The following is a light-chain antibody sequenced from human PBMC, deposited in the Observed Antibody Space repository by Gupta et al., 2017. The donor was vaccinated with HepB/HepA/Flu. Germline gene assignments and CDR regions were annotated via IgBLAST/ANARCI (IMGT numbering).Light chain of an antibody. CDR3: QQYCSSPSYT. CDR1: QSVSSSY. V-gene: IGKV3-20*01. CDR2: GAS. J-gene: IGKJ2*01. Sequence: EIVLTQSPGTLSLSPGERATLSCRASQSVSSSYLAWYQQKPGQAPRLLIYGASSRATGIPDRFSGSGSGIDFTLTISRREPEDFAVYYCQQYCSSPSYTFGQGTKLEIK.